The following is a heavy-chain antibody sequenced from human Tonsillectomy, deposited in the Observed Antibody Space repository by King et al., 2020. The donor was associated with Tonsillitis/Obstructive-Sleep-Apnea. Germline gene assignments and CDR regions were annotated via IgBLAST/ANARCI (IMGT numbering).Heavy chain of an antibody. Sequence: VQLVESGAEVKKPGSSVKVSCKASGGTFSSYAISWVRQAPGQGLEWMGGIIPIFGTANYAQKFQGRVTITADESTSTAYMELSSLRSEDTAVYYCARGVGATRNEPQFKYYYYYYYMDVWGKGTTVTVSS. J-gene: IGHJ6*03. CDR3: ARGVGATRNEPQFKYYYYYYYMDV. CDR2: IIPIFGTA. CDR1: GGTFSSYA. V-gene: IGHV1-69*01. D-gene: IGHD1-1*01.